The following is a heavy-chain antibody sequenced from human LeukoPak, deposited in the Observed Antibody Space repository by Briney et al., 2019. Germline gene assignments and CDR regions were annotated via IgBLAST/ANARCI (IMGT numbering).Heavy chain of an antibody. Sequence: PSETLSLTCAVSGVSISSGGHSWSWIRQPPGKGLEWIGYIFHSGDTHYNPSLKSRVTISVDTSKNQVSLKLTSVTAADTALYYCARGPIAAAARSWDYWGQGILVTVSS. CDR3: ARGPIAAAARSWDY. D-gene: IGHD6-13*01. J-gene: IGHJ4*02. CDR2: IFHSGDT. V-gene: IGHV4-30-2*01. CDR1: GVSISSGGHS.